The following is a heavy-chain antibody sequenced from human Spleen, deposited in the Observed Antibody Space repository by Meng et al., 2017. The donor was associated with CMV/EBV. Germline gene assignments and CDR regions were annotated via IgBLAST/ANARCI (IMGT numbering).Heavy chain of an antibody. CDR1: GFMFSNYA. J-gene: IGHJ3*02. CDR3: AKDITIFGVVAPYDGFDI. Sequence: GESLKISCAASGFMFSNYAMSWVRQAPGKGLEWVSIIYNGDGGGYYADSVKGRFTISRDNSKNTVYLQMNSPRAEDTAVYYCAKDITIFGVVAPYDGFDIWGQGTMVTVSS. V-gene: IGHV3-23*03. D-gene: IGHD3-3*01. CDR2: IYNGDGGG.